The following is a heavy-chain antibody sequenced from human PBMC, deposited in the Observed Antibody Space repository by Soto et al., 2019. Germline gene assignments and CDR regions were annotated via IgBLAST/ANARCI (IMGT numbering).Heavy chain of an antibody. CDR1: GGTFGSHT. V-gene: IGHV1-69*06. CDR2: IIPVFNAA. Sequence: QVQLVQSGAEVKKPGSSVRVSCKVSGGTFGSHTFTWVRQAPGQGLEWMGEIIPVFNAANYAQRFQDRVTITEDRSSTTVYLELRRLTSADTATYYCARIETLTYNNTRVTDLDFWGQGTLVSVSS. CDR3: ARIETLTYNNTRVTDLDF. J-gene: IGHJ4*02. D-gene: IGHD4-17*01.